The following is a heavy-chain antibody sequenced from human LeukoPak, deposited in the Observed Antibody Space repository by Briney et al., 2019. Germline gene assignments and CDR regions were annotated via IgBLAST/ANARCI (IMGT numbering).Heavy chain of an antibody. Sequence: SETLSLTCAVYGGSFSGYYWSWIRQPPGKGLEWIGEINHSGSTNYNPSLKSRVTISVHTSKNQFSLKLSSVTAADTAVYYGVAAADSYYFDYWGQGTLVTVSS. J-gene: IGHJ4*02. CDR2: INHSGST. V-gene: IGHV4-34*01. CDR3: VAAADSYYFDY. CDR1: GGSFSGYY. D-gene: IGHD6-13*01.